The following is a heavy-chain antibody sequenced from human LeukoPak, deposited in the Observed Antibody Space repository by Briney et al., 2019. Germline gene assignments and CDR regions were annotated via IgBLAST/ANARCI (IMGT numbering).Heavy chain of an antibody. Sequence: GGSLRLSCAASGFTFSTYAMHWVRQAPGKGLEWVAVIWYDGSNKYYADSVKGRFTISRDNSKNTLYLQMNSLRAEDTAVYYCARDSTLTTREVDWWGQGTLVTVSS. J-gene: IGHJ4*02. CDR2: IWYDGSNK. D-gene: IGHD4-17*01. CDR3: ARDSTLTTREVDW. CDR1: GFTFSTYA. V-gene: IGHV3-33*08.